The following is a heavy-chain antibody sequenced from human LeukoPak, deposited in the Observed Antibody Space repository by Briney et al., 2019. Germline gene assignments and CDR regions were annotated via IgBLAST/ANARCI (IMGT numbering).Heavy chain of an antibody. V-gene: IGHV3-53*01. Sequence: GGSLRLSCIGTGFTFSSDAMGWVRQAPGKGLEWVSVIYIGGSTYCADSVKGRFTISRDNSKNTLYLQMNSLRAEDTAVYYCALGNYDSSGYYPLPIDYWGQGTLVTVSS. D-gene: IGHD3-22*01. CDR2: IYIGGST. CDR1: GFTFSSDA. J-gene: IGHJ4*02. CDR3: ALGNYDSSGYYPLPIDY.